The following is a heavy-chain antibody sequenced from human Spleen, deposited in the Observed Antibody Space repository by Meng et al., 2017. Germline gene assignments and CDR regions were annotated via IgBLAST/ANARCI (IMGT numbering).Heavy chain of an antibody. CDR1: GFTFSSYG. J-gene: IGHJ4*02. V-gene: IGHV3-33*01. D-gene: IGHD6-19*01. Sequence: GGSLRLSCAASGFTFSSYGMHWVRQAPGKGLEWVAVIWYDGSNKYYADSVKGRFTISRDNSKNTLYLQMNSLRAEDTAVYYCARGETYSSSFDYWGQGTLVTVSS. CDR3: ARGETYSSSFDY. CDR2: IWYDGSNK.